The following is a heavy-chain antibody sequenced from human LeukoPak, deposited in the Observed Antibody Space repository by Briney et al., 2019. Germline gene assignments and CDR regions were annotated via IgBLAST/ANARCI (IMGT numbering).Heavy chain of an antibody. V-gene: IGHV3-11*06. J-gene: IGHJ4*02. CDR2: ISSSSSYT. CDR1: GFTFSDYY. Sequence: GGSLRLSCAASGFTFSDYYMSWIRQAPGKGLEWVSYISSSSSYTNYADSVKGRFTISRGNAKNSLYLQMNSLRAEDTAVYYCAREKSGTTSYYFDYWGQGTLVTVSS. D-gene: IGHD1-1*01. CDR3: AREKSGTTSYYFDY.